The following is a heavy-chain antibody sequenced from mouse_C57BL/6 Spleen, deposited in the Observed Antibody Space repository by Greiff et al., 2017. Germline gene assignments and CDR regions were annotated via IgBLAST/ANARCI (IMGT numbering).Heavy chain of an antibody. CDR3: ARRETMGYLYYYAMDY. J-gene: IGHJ4*01. V-gene: IGHV5-6*02. CDR1: GFTFSSYG. Sequence: EVKLVESGGDLVKPGGSLKLSCAASGFTFSSYGMSWVRQTPDKRLEWVATISSGGSYTYYPDSVKGRFTISRDNAKNTLYLQMSSLKSEDTAMYYCARRETMGYLYYYAMDYWGQGTSVTVSS. D-gene: IGHD5-1*01. CDR2: ISSGGSYT.